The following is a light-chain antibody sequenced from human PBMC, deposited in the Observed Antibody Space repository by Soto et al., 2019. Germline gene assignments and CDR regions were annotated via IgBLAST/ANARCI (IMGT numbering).Light chain of an antibody. CDR1: QVISSW. CDR2: KAS. CDR3: HQASSSPLS. V-gene: IGKV1-12*01. J-gene: IGKJ4*01. Sequence: DIQMTQSPSSVSAYVGDTVTVSCRASQVISSWLAWYQQKPGRAPNLLIYKASTLQTGVPSRFSGSGSGTDFTLTITNLQPEDFATYYCHQASSSPLSLGGGTKVEIK.